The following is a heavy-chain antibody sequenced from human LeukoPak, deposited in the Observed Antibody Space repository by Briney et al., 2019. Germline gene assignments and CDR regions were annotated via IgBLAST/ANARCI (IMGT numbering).Heavy chain of an antibody. J-gene: IGHJ6*03. CDR3: ARDRPDYYMDA. V-gene: IGHV4-59*01. CDR1: GGSISSYY. Sequence: SETLSLTCTVSGGSISSYYWSWIRQPPGKGLEWIGYIYYSGSTNYNPSLKSRVTISVDTSKNQFSLKLSSVTAADTAVYYCARDRPDYYMDAWGKGTTVTVSS. CDR2: IYYSGST.